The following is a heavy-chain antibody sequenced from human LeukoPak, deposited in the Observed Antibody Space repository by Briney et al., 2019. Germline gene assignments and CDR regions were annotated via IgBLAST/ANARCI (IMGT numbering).Heavy chain of an antibody. CDR2: IYPGDSDA. V-gene: IGHV5-51*01. D-gene: IGHD6-19*01. CDR3: ASGDSSGSQGGFDY. J-gene: IGHJ4*02. Sequence: GESLKISCKGSGYNFRDYWIAWVRQMPGKGLEWMGIIYPGDSDARYSPSFQGQVTFSADKSISTAYLQWSSLKASDAAMYYCASGDSSGSQGGFDYWGQGTLVTVSS. CDR1: GYNFRDYW.